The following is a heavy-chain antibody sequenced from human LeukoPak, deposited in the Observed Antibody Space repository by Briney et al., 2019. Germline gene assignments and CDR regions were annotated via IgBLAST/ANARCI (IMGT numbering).Heavy chain of an antibody. J-gene: IGHJ4*02. V-gene: IGHV3-30-3*01. CDR2: ISYDGSNE. CDR3: GGPVVYDY. CDR1: GFTLGSYS. D-gene: IGHD2-15*01. Sequence: HPGGSLRLSCVGSGFTLGSYSMNWVRQAPGKGLEWVAVISYDGSNECYADSVGGRFTISRDNSKNTLYLQMNSLRAEDTAVYYCGGPVVYDYWGQGTLVTVSS.